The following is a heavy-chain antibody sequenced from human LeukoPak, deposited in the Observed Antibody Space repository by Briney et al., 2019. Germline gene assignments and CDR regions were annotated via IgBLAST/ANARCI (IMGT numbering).Heavy chain of an antibody. CDR2: IYYSGST. CDR1: GGSIRSYY. CDR3: ARDKYGVSDY. J-gene: IGHJ4*02. Sequence: SETLSLTCTVSGGSIRSYYWSWIRQPPGKGLEWIGYIYYSGSTNYNPSLRSRVTISVDTSKNQFSLKLSSVTAADTAVYYCARDKYGVSDYWGQGTLVTVSS. V-gene: IGHV4-59*01. D-gene: IGHD6-13*01.